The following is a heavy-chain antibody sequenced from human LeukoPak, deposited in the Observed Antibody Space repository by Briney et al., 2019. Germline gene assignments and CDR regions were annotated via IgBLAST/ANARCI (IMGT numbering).Heavy chain of an antibody. V-gene: IGHV3-21*01. CDR3: ARATWDPNYYYYMDV. D-gene: IGHD1-26*01. CDR1: GFTFSSYT. J-gene: IGHJ6*03. CDR2: ISSSSSYI. Sequence: RGSLRLSCAASGFTFSSYTMNWVRQAPGKGLEWVSSISSSSSYIYYADSVKGRFTISRDNAKNSLFLQMNSLRAEDTAVYFCARATWDPNYYYYMDVWGKGTTVTISS.